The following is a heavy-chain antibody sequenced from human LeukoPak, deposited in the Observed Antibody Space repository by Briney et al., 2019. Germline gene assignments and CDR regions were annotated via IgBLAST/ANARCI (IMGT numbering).Heavy chain of an antibody. CDR1: GFTFSSYS. CDR3: AKDPLYCSGGSCYPVDAYYFDY. J-gene: IGHJ4*02. Sequence: ARGSLRLSCAASGFTFSSYSMNWVRQAPGKGLEWVSSISSSSSYIYYADSVKGRFTISRDNAKNSLYLQMNSLRAEDTAVYYCAKDPLYCSGGSCYPVDAYYFDYWGQGTLVTVSS. V-gene: IGHV3-21*01. D-gene: IGHD2-15*01. CDR2: ISSSSSYI.